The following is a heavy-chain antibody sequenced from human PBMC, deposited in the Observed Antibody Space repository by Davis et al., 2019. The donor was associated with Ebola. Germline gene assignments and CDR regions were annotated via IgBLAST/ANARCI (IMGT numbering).Heavy chain of an antibody. D-gene: IGHD2-8*02. CDR1: GFTFSYHR. J-gene: IGHJ4*02. Sequence: PGGSLRLSCEASGFTFSYHRMSWIRQVPGKGLAWLSYIADSGVDYAESVKGRFTISRDNAKNSLYLQMDNLRDEDTAVYYCARGGGCTGDTCWYADYWGQGTLVTVSS. CDR3: ARGGGCTGDTCWYADY. CDR2: IADSGV. V-gene: IGHV3-48*02.